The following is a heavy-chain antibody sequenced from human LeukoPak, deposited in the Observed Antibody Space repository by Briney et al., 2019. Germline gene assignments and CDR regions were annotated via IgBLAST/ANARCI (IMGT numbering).Heavy chain of an antibody. CDR1: GFIFSNVW. J-gene: IGHJ4*02. CDR3: SGGDWEEY. CDR2: IMSIADGATI. D-gene: IGHD1-26*01. Sequence: PGGSLRLSCAGSGFIFSNVWMSWVRQAPGKGLEWISRIMSIADGATIDYAASVKGRFTISRDDSKSTLYLQMNNLEAEDTAVYYCSGGDWEEYWGQGILVTVSS. V-gene: IGHV3-15*01.